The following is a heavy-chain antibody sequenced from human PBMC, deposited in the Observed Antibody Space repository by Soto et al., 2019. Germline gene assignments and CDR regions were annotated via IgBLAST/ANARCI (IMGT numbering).Heavy chain of an antibody. Sequence: SETLSLTSTVYGGSFSGYYWSWIRQPPGKGLEWIGEINHSGSTNYNPSLKSRVTISVDTSKNQFSLKLSSVTAADTAVYYCARGRAAAAGKNYYGMDVWGQGTTVTVSS. CDR2: INHSGST. D-gene: IGHD6-13*01. J-gene: IGHJ6*02. V-gene: IGHV4-34*01. CDR1: GGSFSGYY. CDR3: ARGRAAAAGKNYYGMDV.